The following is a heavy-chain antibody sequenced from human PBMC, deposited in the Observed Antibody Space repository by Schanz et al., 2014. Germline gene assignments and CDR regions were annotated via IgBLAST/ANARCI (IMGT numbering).Heavy chain of an antibody. CDR3: VSSGSYSSYAS. CDR2: IGVDGTTT. D-gene: IGHD3-10*01. V-gene: IGHV3-NL1*01. Sequence: QVQLVESGGGVVQPGRSLRLSCAASGFTFSSYAMSWVRQAPGKGLEWVSVIGVDGTTTYYADSVKGRFTISRDNAKNSLYLQMNSLRAEDTAVYHCVSSGSYSSYASWGQGTLVAVSP. CDR1: GFTFSSYA. J-gene: IGHJ4*02.